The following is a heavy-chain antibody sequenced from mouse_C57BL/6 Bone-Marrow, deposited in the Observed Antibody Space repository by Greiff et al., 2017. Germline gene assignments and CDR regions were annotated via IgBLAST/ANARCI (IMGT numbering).Heavy chain of an antibody. CDR3: ARLGTTVVAHWYFDV. CDR1: GYAFTNYL. V-gene: IGHV1-54*01. CDR2: INPGSGGT. Sequence: VQLQQSGAELVRPGTSVKVSCKASGYAFTNYLIEWVKQRPGQGLEWIGVINPGSGGTNYNEKFKAKATLTADKSSSTAYMQLSSLTSDDSAVYFCARLGTTVVAHWYFDVWGTGTTVTVSS. J-gene: IGHJ1*03. D-gene: IGHD1-1*01.